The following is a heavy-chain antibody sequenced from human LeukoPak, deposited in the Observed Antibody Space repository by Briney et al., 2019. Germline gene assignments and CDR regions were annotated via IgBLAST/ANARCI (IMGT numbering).Heavy chain of an antibody. Sequence: GGSLRLSCAASGFTFTSYAMTWVRQAPGKGLQWVSTIRATAGTTYYADSVKGRFTISRDNSKNTLYLQTNSLRAEDTAVYYCAKGGYTTYFEYWGQGYLVTVSS. CDR3: AKGGYTTYFEY. V-gene: IGHV3-23*01. D-gene: IGHD6-13*01. J-gene: IGHJ4*02. CDR2: IRATAGTT. CDR1: GFTFTSYA.